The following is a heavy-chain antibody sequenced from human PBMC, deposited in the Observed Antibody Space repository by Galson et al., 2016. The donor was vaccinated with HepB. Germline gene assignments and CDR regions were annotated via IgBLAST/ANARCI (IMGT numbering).Heavy chain of an antibody. J-gene: IGHJ4*02. D-gene: IGHD6-6*01. CDR2: ISPYNGNT. V-gene: IGHV1-18*01. CDR3: ARADTYTRSSRVDY. CDR1: GYTFINYG. Sequence: SVKVSCKASGYTFINYGISWVRQAPGQGLEWMGWISPYNGNTKNAQILQGRVTMTTDTSTSTAYMELRSLRSDDTAVYYCARADTYTRSSRVDYWGQGTLVTVSS.